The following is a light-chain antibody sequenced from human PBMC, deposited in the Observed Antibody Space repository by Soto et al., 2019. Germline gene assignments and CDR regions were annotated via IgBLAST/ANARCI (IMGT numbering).Light chain of an antibody. CDR1: QSLLHSNGYNY. J-gene: IGKJ2*01. CDR3: LQALQTPYT. V-gene: IGKV2-28*01. CDR2: LGS. Sequence: DIVMTQSPLSLPVTPGEPASISCRSSQSLLHSNGYNYLDWYLQKPGQSPQLLIYLGSNRASGVPERFSGWGSGTDITLKISRVEAEDVGVYYCLQALQTPYTFGQGTKLEIK.